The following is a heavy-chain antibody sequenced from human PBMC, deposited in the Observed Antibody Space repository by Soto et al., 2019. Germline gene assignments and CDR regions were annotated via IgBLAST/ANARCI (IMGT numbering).Heavy chain of an antibody. CDR2: TSYDGRNE. CDR1: GFTFNSYA. CDR3: TRDPYLGY. V-gene: IGHV3-30*04. Sequence: QVQLVESGGGVVQPGRSLSLSCAASGFTFNSYAMHCVRQGPGKGLEWVAVTSYDGRNEYYADSVKGRFTISRDNSKNTVYLQMNSLTAEDTAVYYCTRDPYLGYWGQGTLVTVSS. J-gene: IGHJ4*02.